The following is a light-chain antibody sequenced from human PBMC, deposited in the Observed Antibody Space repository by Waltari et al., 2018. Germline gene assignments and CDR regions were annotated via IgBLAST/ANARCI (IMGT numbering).Light chain of an antibody. V-gene: IGKV3-15*01. Sequence: EIVVTQSPATLSVSPGERATLSCMTSQIPSNVAWYQQTPGQAPRLLISAASTRATGVPARFSGSGSEPEFTLTISSLQPEDSAVYYCQQYNNWPPSITFGQGTRLEIK. CDR2: AAS. J-gene: IGKJ5*01. CDR1: QIPSN. CDR3: QQYNNWPPSIT.